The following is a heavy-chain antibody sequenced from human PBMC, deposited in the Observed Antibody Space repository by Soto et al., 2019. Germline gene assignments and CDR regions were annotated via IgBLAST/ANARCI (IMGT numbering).Heavy chain of an antibody. V-gene: IGHV2-5*01. CDR1: GFSLSTSGVG. CDR3: AHSIADTVVLVAATGPHYFDY. D-gene: IGHD2-15*01. J-gene: IGHJ4*02. CDR2: IYWNDDK. Sequence: SGPTLVNPTQTLTLTCTFSGFSLSTSGVGVGWIRQPPGKALEWLALIYWNDDKRYSPSLKSRLTITKDTSKNQVVLTMNNMDPADTATYHSAHSIADTVVLVAATGPHYFDYWGQGTLVTVSS.